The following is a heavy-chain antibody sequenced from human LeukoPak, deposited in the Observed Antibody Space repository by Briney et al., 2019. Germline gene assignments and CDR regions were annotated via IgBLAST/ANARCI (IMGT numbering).Heavy chain of an antibody. J-gene: IGHJ6*02. D-gene: IGHD3-3*01. CDR1: GFTFSSYA. Sequence: GGSLRLSCAASGFTFSSYAMHWVRQAPGKGLEWVAVISYDGSNKYYADSVKGRFTISRDNSKNTLYLQMNSLRAEDTAVYYCAREEWVGRPYYGMDVWGQGTTVTVSS. CDR3: AREEWVGRPYYGMDV. CDR2: ISYDGSNK. V-gene: IGHV3-30-3*01.